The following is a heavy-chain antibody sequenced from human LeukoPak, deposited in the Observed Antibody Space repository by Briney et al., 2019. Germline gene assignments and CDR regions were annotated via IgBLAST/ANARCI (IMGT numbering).Heavy chain of an antibody. V-gene: IGHV4-30-2*01. CDR3: ARDRVGGNGDWFDP. CDR1: GDSISSGGYA. D-gene: IGHD4-23*01. CDR2: IYNSGST. J-gene: IGHJ5*02. Sequence: SETLSLTCAVSGDSISSGGYAWSWIRQPPGKGLEWIGYIYNSGSTYYNPYLQSRVTMSVDTSKNQFSLKLSSVTAADTAVYYCARDRVGGNGDWFDPWGQGTLVTVSS.